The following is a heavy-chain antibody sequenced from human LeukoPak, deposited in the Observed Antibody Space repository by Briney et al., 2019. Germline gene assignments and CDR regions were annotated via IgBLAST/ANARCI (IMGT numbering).Heavy chain of an antibody. J-gene: IGHJ4*02. CDR1: GFTFSNYA. V-gene: IGHV3-23*01. D-gene: IGHD2-2*02. Sequence: PGGSLRLSCAASGFTFSNYAMTWVRQAPGKGLEWVSGISGSGGSTYYADSVKGRFTISRDNSKNTLYLQMNSLRAEDTAVYYCAKDLYIVIVPTTIRGGDYWGQGTLVTVSS. CDR3: AKDLYIVIVPTTIRGGDY. CDR2: ISGSGGST.